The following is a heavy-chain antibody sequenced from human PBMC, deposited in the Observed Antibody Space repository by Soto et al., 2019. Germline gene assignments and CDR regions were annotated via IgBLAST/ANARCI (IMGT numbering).Heavy chain of an antibody. CDR3: ARIKTGCYYYGMDV. CDR1: GFSLSTSGMC. V-gene: IGHV2-70*01. J-gene: IGHJ6*02. CDR2: IDWDDDK. Sequence: GSGPTLVNPTQTLTLTCTFSGFSLSTSGMCVSWIRQPPGKALEWLALIDWDDDKYYGTSLKTRLTISKDTSKNQVVLTMTNMDPVDTATYYCARIKTGCYYYGMDVWGQGTTVTVSS.